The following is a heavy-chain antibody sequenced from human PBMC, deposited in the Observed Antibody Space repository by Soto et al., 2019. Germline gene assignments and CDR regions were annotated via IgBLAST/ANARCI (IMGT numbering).Heavy chain of an antibody. CDR1: GGTFSSYA. J-gene: IGHJ5*02. D-gene: IGHD4-17*01. V-gene: IGHV1-46*01. CDR2: INPSGGST. Sequence: ASVKVPCKASGGTFSSYAISWVRQAPGQGLEWVGIINPSGGSTSYAQKFQGRVTMTRDTSTSTVYMELSSLRSEDTAVYYCARDPDYGDYWNWFDPWGQGTLVTVSS. CDR3: ARDPDYGDYWNWFDP.